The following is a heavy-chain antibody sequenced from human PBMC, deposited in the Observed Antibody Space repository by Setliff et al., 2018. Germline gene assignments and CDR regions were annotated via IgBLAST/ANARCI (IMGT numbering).Heavy chain of an antibody. D-gene: IGHD3-10*01. V-gene: IGHV3-7*01. CDR2: INPHGTEK. Sequence: HPGGSLRLSCTASGLSYSNDWVSWVRQAPGKGLGWLASINPHGTEKYYADSVKGRFTISRDNAKNSLSLQMNNLRTEDTAVYYCFGAGTCSYWGQGTLVTVSS. CDR3: FGAGTCSY. J-gene: IGHJ4*02. CDR1: GLSYSNDW.